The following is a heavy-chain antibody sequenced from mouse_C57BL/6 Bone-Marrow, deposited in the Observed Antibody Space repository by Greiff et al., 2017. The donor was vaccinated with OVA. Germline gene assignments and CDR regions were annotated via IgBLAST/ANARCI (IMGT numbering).Heavy chain of an antibody. Sequence: EVKLMESGPGLVKPSQSLSLTCSVTGYSITSGYYWNWIRQFPGNKLEWMGYISYDGSNNYNPSLKNRISITRDTSKNQFFLKLNSVTTEDTATYYCARDAVSYYFDYWGQGTTLTVSS. CDR1: GYSITSGYY. V-gene: IGHV3-6*01. J-gene: IGHJ2*01. CDR2: ISYDGSN. CDR3: ARDAVSYYFDY.